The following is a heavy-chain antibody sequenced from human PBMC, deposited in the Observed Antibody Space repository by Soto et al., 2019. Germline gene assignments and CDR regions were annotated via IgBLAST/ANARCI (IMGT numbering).Heavy chain of an antibody. Sequence: SVTLSLTCTVSGGSISSYDLSWIRQPPGKGLEWIGYIYYSGSTNYNPSLKSRVTISVDTSKNQFSLKLSSVTAADTAVYYCASSSSSSWIDYWGQGTLVTVSS. CDR3: ASSSSSSWIDY. CDR2: IYYSGST. CDR1: GGSISSYD. V-gene: IGHV4-59*08. J-gene: IGHJ4*02. D-gene: IGHD6-13*01.